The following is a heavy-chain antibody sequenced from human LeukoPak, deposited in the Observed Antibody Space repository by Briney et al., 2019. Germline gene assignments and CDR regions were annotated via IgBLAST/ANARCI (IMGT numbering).Heavy chain of an antibody. D-gene: IGHD2-15*01. CDR1: GYTFTSYD. Sequence: ASVKVSCKASGYTFTSYDINWVRQATGQGLEWMGWMNPNSGNTGYAQKFQGRVTMTRNTSISTAYMELSSLRSEDTAVYYCARQGYCSGGSCYPSRTRPSWFDPWGQGTLVTVSS. CDR2: MNPNSGNT. J-gene: IGHJ5*02. CDR3: ARQGYCSGGSCYPSRTRPSWFDP. V-gene: IGHV1-8*01.